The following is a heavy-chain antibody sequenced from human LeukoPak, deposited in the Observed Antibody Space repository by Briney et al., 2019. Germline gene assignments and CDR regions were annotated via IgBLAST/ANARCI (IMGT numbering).Heavy chain of an antibody. CDR3: ARGQSGGYLPNKKHYYYMDV. CDR1: GGSISSSSYS. D-gene: IGHD5-12*01. Sequence: SETLSLTCTVSGGSISSSSYSWGWIRQPPGKGLEWIGSIYYSGNTYYNPSLKSRVTISVDTSKNQFSLKLSSVTAADTAVYYCARGQSGGYLPNKKHYYYMDVWGKGTTVTISS. CDR2: IYYSGNT. V-gene: IGHV4-39*07. J-gene: IGHJ6*03.